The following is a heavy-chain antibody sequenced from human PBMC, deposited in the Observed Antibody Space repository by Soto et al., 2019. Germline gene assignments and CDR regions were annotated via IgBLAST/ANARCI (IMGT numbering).Heavy chain of an antibody. CDR3: AKTAGDYPLYWYFDL. Sequence: VQLVESGGGVVQPGRSLRLSCAASGFTFSSYGMHWVRQAPGKGLEWVALISYDGSNKYYADSVKGRFTISRDNSKNTLYLQMNSLRAEDTAVYYCAKTAGDYPLYWYFDLWGRGNLVTVSS. D-gene: IGHD4-17*01. J-gene: IGHJ2*01. CDR2: ISYDGSNK. CDR1: GFTFSSYG. V-gene: IGHV3-30*18.